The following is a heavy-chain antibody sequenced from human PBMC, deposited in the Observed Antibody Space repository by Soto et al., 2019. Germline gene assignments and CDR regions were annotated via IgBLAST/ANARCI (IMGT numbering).Heavy chain of an antibody. CDR1: GGSISSYY. J-gene: IGHJ3*02. Sequence: SETLSLTCTVSGGSISSYYWSWIRQPPGKGLEWIGYIYYSGSTSYNPSLKSRVTISVDTSKNQFSLKLSSVTAADTAVYYCARQLPPYDILTDNAFDIWGQGTMVTVSS. CDR2: IYYSGST. V-gene: IGHV4-59*08. D-gene: IGHD3-9*01. CDR3: ARQLPPYDILTDNAFDI.